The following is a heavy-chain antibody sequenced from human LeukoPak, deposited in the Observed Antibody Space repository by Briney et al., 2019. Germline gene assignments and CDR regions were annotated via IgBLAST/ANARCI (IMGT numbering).Heavy chain of an antibody. Sequence: GGSLSLSCAASGFTFSSYGMHWVRQAPGKGLEWVAVIWYDGSNKYYADSVKGRFTISRDNSKNTLYLQMNSLRAEDTAVYYCAREGIAAESAFDYWGQGTLVTVSS. CDR1: GFTFSSYG. V-gene: IGHV3-33*01. D-gene: IGHD6-13*01. CDR3: AREGIAAESAFDY. CDR2: IWYDGSNK. J-gene: IGHJ4*02.